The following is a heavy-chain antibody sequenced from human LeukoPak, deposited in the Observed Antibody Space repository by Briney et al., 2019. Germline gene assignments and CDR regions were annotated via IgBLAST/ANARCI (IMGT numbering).Heavy chain of an antibody. CDR3: ARHQYSSSWSPFDY. CDR1: GGTFSSYA. V-gene: IGHV1-69*05. D-gene: IGHD6-13*01. CDR2: IIPIFGTA. J-gene: IGHJ4*02. Sequence: ASVKVSCKASGGTFSSYAISWVRQAPGQGLEWMGGIIPIFGTANYAQKFQGRVTITTDESTSTAYMELSSLRSEDTAVYYCARHQYSSSWSPFDYWGQGTLVTVSS.